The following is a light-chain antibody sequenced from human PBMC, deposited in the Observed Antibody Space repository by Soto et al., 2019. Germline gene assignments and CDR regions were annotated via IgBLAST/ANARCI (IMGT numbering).Light chain of an antibody. Sequence: QSVLTQPASVSGSPGQSITISCTGTSSDVGAYNYDSWYQQYPGEAPKVIIYDVSHRPAGVSNRFSGSKSGNTASLTIPGLQTQDEADYYCSSYTSATTYVFGTGTKVTVL. CDR1: SSDVGAYNY. V-gene: IGLV2-14*01. CDR3: SSYTSATTYV. J-gene: IGLJ1*01. CDR2: DVS.